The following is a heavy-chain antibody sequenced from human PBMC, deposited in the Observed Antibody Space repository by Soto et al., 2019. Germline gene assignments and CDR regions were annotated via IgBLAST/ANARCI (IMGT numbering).Heavy chain of an antibody. CDR1: GGSISSSSYY. CDR2: IYYSGST. Sequence: SETLSLTCTVSGGSISSSSYYWGWIRQPPGKGLEWIGSIYYSGSTYYNPSLKSRVTISVDTSKNQFSLKLSSVTAADTAVYYCARHGAGGDYSFDYWGQGTLVTVSS. V-gene: IGHV4-39*01. D-gene: IGHD4-17*01. J-gene: IGHJ4*02. CDR3: ARHGAGGDYSFDY.